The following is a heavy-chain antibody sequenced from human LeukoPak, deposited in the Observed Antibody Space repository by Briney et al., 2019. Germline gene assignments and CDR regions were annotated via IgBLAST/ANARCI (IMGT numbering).Heavy chain of an antibody. V-gene: IGHV3-7*01. CDR1: GFTFSSYG. CDR2: IKEDGSDK. CDR3: ARLYSYAMDV. J-gene: IGHJ6*02. Sequence: GGSLRLSCAASGFTFSSYGMHWVRQAPGKGLEWVAKIKEDGSDKYYVDSLKGRFTISKDNAKNSLYMQMNSLRAEDTAVYYCARLYSYAMDVWGQGTTVTVSS.